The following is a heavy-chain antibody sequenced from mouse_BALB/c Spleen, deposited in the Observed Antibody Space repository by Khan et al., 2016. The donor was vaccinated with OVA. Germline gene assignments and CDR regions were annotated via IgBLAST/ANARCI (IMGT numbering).Heavy chain of an antibody. D-gene: IGHD2-3*01. CDR3: ARDGSRYNYAMDY. CDR2: ISYSGST. V-gene: IGHV3-2*02. Sequence: EVQLQESGPGLVKPSQSLSLTCTVTGYSITSDYAWYWIRQFPGNTLEWMGYISYSGSTNYNPSLKSRISITRDTSKNQFILQLNSVTTEDTATYYCARDGSRYNYAMDYWGQGTSVTVSS. J-gene: IGHJ4*01. CDR1: GYSITSDYA.